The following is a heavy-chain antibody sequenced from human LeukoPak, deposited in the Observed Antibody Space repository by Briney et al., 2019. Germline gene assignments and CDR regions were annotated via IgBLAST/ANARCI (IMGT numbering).Heavy chain of an antibody. Sequence: ASVKLSCKASGYTFTSYDINWVRQATGQGLEWMGWMNPNGGNTGYAQKFQGRVTMTRNTSISTAYMELSSLRSEDTAVYYCARGVATVTTKPSWFDPWGQGTLVTVSS. CDR1: GYTFTSYD. CDR3: ARGVATVTTKPSWFDP. V-gene: IGHV1-8*01. D-gene: IGHD4-17*01. CDR2: MNPNGGNT. J-gene: IGHJ5*02.